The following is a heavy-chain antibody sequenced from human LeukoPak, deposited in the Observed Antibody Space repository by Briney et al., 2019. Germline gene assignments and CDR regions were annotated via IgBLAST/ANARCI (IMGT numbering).Heavy chain of an antibody. CDR2: IFRRGST. CDR3: ARDTSWGGASSGYYFHYYMDV. Sequence: SQTLSLTCTVSGGSISTSSYHWSWIRQPAGKGLEWIGHIFRRGSTNYNPSLKSRVTMSVDTSKNQFSLNLSSVTAADTALYDCARDTSWGGASSGYYFHYYMDVWAKGNTVTVSS. CDR1: GGSISTSSYH. J-gene: IGHJ6*03. D-gene: IGHD2-21*01. V-gene: IGHV4-61*09.